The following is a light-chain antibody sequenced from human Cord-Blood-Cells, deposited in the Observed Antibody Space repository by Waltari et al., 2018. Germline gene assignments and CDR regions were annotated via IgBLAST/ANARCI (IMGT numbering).Light chain of an antibody. J-gene: IGKJ2*01. CDR3: QQYNNWPYP. CDR2: GAS. Sequence: EIVMTHSPATLHVSPGERATLSCRASQSVSSNLTWYQQKPGQAPRLLIYGASTRATGIPARFSGSGSGTEFTLTISSLQSEDFAVYYCQQYNNWPYPFGQGTKLEIK. V-gene: IGKV3-15*01. CDR1: QSVSSN.